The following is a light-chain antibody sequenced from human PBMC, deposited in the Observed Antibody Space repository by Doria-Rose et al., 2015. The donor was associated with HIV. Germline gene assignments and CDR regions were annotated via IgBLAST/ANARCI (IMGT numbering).Light chain of an antibody. Sequence: TQSPGTLSLSPGERATLSCRASQSFSSTYLACYQQKPDQASSRIIYDESTRATGIPDRFKASGSGTAFTLTINRLEPEDVALYYCHQYGASWTFGQGTKGEI. CDR1: QSFSSTY. CDR2: DES. V-gene: IGKV3-20*01. CDR3: HQYGASWT. J-gene: IGKJ1*01.